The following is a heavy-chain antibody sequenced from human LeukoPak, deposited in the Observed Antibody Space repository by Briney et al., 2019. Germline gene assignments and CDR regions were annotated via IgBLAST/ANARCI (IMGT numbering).Heavy chain of an antibody. V-gene: IGHV4-59*08. CDR3: ARGYGNTIFCPTACWFDP. Sequence: SETLSLTCTVSGGSISSYYWSWIRQPPGVGLEWIGYVYYSGGTNYNPSLKSRVTISVDTSKNQFSLKLSSVTAADTAVYYCARGYGNTIFCPTACWFDPWGQGTLVTVSS. J-gene: IGHJ5*02. CDR1: GGSISSYY. D-gene: IGHD3-9*01. CDR2: VYYSGGT.